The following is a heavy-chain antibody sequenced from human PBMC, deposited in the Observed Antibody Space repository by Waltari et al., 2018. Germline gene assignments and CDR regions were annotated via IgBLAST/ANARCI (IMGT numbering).Heavy chain of an antibody. CDR1: GYSISSGYY. CDR3: ARVGQQPTRYM. J-gene: IGHJ6*03. Sequence: QVQLQESGPGLVKPSETLSLTCIVSGYSISSGYYWGWIRQPPGKGLEWIGSIYHNGNTYYNPSLKSRVIMSVDTSKNQFSLKLTSVTAADTAVYYCARVGQQPTRYM. D-gene: IGHD6-13*01. V-gene: IGHV4-38-2*02. CDR2: IYHNGNT.